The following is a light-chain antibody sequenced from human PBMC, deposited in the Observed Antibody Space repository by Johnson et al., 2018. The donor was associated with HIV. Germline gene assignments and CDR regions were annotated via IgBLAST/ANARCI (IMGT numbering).Light chain of an antibody. V-gene: IGLV1-51*01. CDR3: GTWDSSLSVYV. J-gene: IGLJ1*01. CDR1: SSTIGNNY. CDR2: DNN. Sequence: SVLTQPPSVSAAPGQKVTISCSGISSTIGNNYVSWYQQLPGTAPKLLIYDNNKRPSGIPDRFSGSKSGTSATLGITGLQTGDEADYYCGTWDSSLSVYVFGNGTKVTVL.